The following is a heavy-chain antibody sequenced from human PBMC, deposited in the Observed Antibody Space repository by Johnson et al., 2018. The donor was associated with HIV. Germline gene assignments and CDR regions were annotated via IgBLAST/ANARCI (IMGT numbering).Heavy chain of an antibody. D-gene: IGHD6-19*01. CDR2: IKKDGSNK. CDR3: ARDIIAVAGYDAFDI. J-gene: IGHJ3*02. Sequence: VQLVESGGGLVQPGGSLRLSCEVSGFTFTFYWMSWVRQSPGKGLEWVANIKKDGSNKYYADSVKGRFTISRDNSKNTLYLQMNSLRAEDTAVYYCARDIIAVAGYDAFDIWGQGTMVTVSS. CDR1: GFTFTFYW. V-gene: IGHV3-7*01.